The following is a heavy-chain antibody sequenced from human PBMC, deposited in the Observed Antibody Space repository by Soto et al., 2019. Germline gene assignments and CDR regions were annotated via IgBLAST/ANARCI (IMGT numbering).Heavy chain of an antibody. Sequence: QVQLVQSGAEVKKPGSSVKVSCKASGGAFSDYAFSWVRQAPGQGLEWLGGIMPIFRAPDYAQKFQGRVTIRADEFTRTADMEMNSLRSEDTAVYYCASWLKGPDIGNYYYGMDVWGQGTTVTVS. CDR3: ASWLKGPDIGNYYYGMDV. D-gene: IGHD2-15*01. V-gene: IGHV1-69*12. CDR1: GGAFSDYA. J-gene: IGHJ6*02. CDR2: IMPIFRAP.